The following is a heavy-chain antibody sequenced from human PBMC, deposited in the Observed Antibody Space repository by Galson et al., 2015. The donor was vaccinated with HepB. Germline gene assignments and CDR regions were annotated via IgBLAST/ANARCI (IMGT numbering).Heavy chain of an antibody. V-gene: IGHV4-4*02. CDR3: ARAKEGRGYFDY. Sequence: VSGDSISNARWWSWVRQPPGEGLEWIGEAYHSGGTNYRPSLKSRVTISVDKSKNQLSLKLTSVTAADTAVYYCARAKEGRGYFDYWGQGTLVTVSS. CDR2: AYHSGGT. CDR1: GDSISNARW. D-gene: IGHD3-10*01. J-gene: IGHJ4*02.